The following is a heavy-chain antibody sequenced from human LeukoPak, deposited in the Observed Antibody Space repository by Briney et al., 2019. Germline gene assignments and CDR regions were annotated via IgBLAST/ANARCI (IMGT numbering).Heavy chain of an antibody. CDR1: GGSFSGYY. V-gene: IGHV4-34*01. CDR3: ARGVEMATIDY. Sequence: SETLSLTCAVHGGSFSGYYWSWIRQPPGKGLEWIGEINHSGSTNYNPSLKSRVTISVDTSKNQFSLKLSSVTAADTAVYYCARGVEMATIDYWGQGTLVTVSS. D-gene: IGHD5-24*01. J-gene: IGHJ4*02. CDR2: INHSGST.